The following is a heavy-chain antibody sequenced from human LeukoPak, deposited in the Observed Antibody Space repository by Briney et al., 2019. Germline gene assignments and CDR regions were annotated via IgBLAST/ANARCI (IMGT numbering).Heavy chain of an antibody. J-gene: IGHJ4*02. V-gene: IGHV3-21*01. Sequence: GGSLRLSCAASGFTFSSYSMNWVRQAPGKGLEWVSSISSSSSYIYYADSVKGRFTISRDNAKNSLYLQTNSLRAEDTAVYYCARDQYSSSSDYYFDYWGQGTLVTVSS. D-gene: IGHD6-13*01. CDR3: ARDQYSSSSDYYFDY. CDR2: ISSSSSYI. CDR1: GFTFSSYS.